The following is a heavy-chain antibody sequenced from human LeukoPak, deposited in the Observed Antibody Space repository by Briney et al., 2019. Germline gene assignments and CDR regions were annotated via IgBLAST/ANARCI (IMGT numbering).Heavy chain of an antibody. J-gene: IGHJ6*02. CDR2: IYSGGST. Sequence: GGSLRLSCAASGFTVSSNYMSWVRQAPGKGLEWVSVIYSGGSTYYADSVKGRFTISRDNSKNTLYLQMNSLRAADPAVYYCARDTSIAAAGLYYYYYGMDVWGQGTTVTVSS. V-gene: IGHV3-53*01. CDR1: GFTVSSNY. CDR3: ARDTSIAAAGLYYYYYGMDV. D-gene: IGHD6-13*01.